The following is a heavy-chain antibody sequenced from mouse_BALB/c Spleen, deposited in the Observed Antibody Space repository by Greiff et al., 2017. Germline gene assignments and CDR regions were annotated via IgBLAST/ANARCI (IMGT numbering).Heavy chain of an antibody. Sequence: EVQLQESGGGLVKPGGSLKLSCAASGFTFSDYYMYWVRQTPEKRLEWVATISDGGSYTYYPDSVKGRFTISRDNAKNNLYLQMSSLKSEDTAMYYCASPYYGNYSPFAYWGQGTLVTVSA. V-gene: IGHV5-4*02. CDR2: ISDGGSYT. CDR1: GFTFSDYY. CDR3: ASPYYGNYSPFAY. J-gene: IGHJ3*01. D-gene: IGHD2-10*01.